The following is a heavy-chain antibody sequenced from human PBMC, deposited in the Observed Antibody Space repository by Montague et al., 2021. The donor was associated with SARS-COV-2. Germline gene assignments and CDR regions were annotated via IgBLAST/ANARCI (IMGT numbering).Heavy chain of an antibody. D-gene: IGHD3-10*01. CDR3: ARGLENYGSGGHHFDP. CDR2: IYHSGST. V-gene: IGHV4-59*01. Sequence: SETLSLTCAVSGGPITSYYWNWTRQPPGKGLEYIGYIYHSGSTTYNPSLKSRVSISVDTSKNQFSLKLRSVTAADTAVYYCARGLENYGSGGHHFDPWGQGTLVTVSS. CDR1: GGPITSYY. J-gene: IGHJ5*02.